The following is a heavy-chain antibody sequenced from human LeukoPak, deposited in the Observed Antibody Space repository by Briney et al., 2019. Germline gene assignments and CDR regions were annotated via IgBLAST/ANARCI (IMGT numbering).Heavy chain of an antibody. D-gene: IGHD6-19*01. Sequence: GGSLRLSCAASGFTFSGYWMTWVRQAPEKGLEWVANIKQDGSERNYVDSVKGRFVISRDNAKNSLYLQVNSLRAEDTAVYYCARDSSPYISVWHDAFDMWGQGTMVTVS. CDR3: ARDSSPYISVWHDAFDM. CDR2: IKQDGSER. V-gene: IGHV3-7*01. J-gene: IGHJ3*02. CDR1: GFTFSGYW.